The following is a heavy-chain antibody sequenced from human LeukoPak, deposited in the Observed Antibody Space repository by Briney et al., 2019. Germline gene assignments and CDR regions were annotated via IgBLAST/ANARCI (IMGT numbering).Heavy chain of an antibody. V-gene: IGHV4-59*01. CDR2: IYYSGST. Sequence: SETLSLTCTVSGGSISSYYWSWIRQPPGKGLEWIGYIYYSGSTNYNPSLKSRVTISVDTSKNQFSLKLSSVTAADTAVYYCARSRQDDYGDYFDYWGQGTLVTVSS. D-gene: IGHD4-17*01. CDR1: GGSISSYY. CDR3: ARSRQDDYGDYFDY. J-gene: IGHJ4*02.